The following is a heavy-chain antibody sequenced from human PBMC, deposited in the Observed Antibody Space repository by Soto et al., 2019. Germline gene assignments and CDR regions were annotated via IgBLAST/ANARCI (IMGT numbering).Heavy chain of an antibody. CDR2: ISGSGRST. J-gene: IGHJ6*02. D-gene: IGHD6-19*01. CDR3: AKYYTSGWLFHGMDV. V-gene: IGHV3-23*01. Sequence: EVPLLESGGGLVQPGGSLRLSCAASGFTFSNYGMSWVRQAPGQGLEWVSAISGSGRSTYDADSVKGRFTISRDNSKHTLYLQMNSLRAEDTAVYYCAKYYTSGWLFHGMDVWGQGTTVTVSS. CDR1: GFTFSNYG.